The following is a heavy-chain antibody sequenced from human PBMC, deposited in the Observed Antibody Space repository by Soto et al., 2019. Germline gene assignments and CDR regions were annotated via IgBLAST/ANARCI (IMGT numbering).Heavy chain of an antibody. D-gene: IGHD4-17*01. CDR1: GFTDSSNY. Sequence: GGSLRLSCASSGFTDSSNYTSWVRQAPGKGLEWVSVIYSGGSTYYADSVKGRFTISRDDSKNTLFLQMNSLRAEDTAVYYCARDTAPSDVWGQGTTVTVSS. CDR2: IYSGGST. V-gene: IGHV3-66*01. J-gene: IGHJ6*02. CDR3: ARDTAPSDV.